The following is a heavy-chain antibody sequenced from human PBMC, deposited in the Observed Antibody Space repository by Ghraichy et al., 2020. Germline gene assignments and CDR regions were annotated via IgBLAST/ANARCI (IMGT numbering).Heavy chain of an antibody. CDR1: GYTFTSYA. CDR3: ARDPLGYCSSTTCYLGGGDY. J-gene: IGHJ4*02. D-gene: IGHD2-2*01. V-gene: IGHV1-3*01. Sequence: ASVKVSCKASGYTFTSYAMHWVRQAPGQRLEWMGWINAGNGNTKYSQKFQGRVTITRDTSASTAYMELSSLRSEDTAVYYCARDPLGYCSSTTCYLGGGDYWGQGTLVTVSS. CDR2: INAGNGNT.